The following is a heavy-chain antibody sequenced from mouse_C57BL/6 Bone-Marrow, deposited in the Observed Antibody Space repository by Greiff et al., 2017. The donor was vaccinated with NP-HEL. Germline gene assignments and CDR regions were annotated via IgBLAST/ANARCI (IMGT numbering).Heavy chain of an antibody. J-gene: IGHJ1*03. CDR3: TRAPPYYYGSSWYFDV. CDR2: ISSGGDYI. V-gene: IGHV5-9-1*02. Sequence: VMLVESGEGLVKPGGSLKLSCAASGFTFSSYAMSWVRQTPEKRLEWVAYISSGGDYIYYADTVKGRFTISRDNARNTLYLQMSSLKSEDTAMYYCTRAPPYYYGSSWYFDVWGTGTTVTVSS. CDR1: GFTFSSYA. D-gene: IGHD1-1*01.